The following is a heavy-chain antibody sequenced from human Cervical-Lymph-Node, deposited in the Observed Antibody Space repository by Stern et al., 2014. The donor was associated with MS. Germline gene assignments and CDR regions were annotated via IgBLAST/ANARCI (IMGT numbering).Heavy chain of an antibody. V-gene: IGHV4-4*08. D-gene: IGHD1-26*01. J-gene: IGHJ5*01. CDR2: IKSSGST. Sequence: VQLVQSGPGLVKPSETLSLTCTVSGGSISSFSWTWIRQPPGKGLEWIGYIKSSGSTNSNPSLKTRVTMSLDTSKKQFSLNLSSVTAADTAVYFCARGGINWIDSWGQGTLVTVSS. CDR3: ARGGINWIDS. CDR1: GGSISSFS.